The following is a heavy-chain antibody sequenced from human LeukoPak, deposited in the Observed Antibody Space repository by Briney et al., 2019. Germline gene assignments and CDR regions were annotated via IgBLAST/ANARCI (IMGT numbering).Heavy chain of an antibody. V-gene: IGHV3-23*01. J-gene: IGHJ5*02. Sequence: GGSLRLSCAASGFPFSSYVMSWVRQAPGKGLEWVSSISGSGGNTYYADSVKGRFTISRDNSKNTLYLQMNSLRAEDTAVYYCAAGYSSSWYKTYNWFDPWGQGTLVTVSS. D-gene: IGHD6-13*01. CDR2: ISGSGGNT. CDR1: GFPFSSYV. CDR3: AAGYSSSWYKTYNWFDP.